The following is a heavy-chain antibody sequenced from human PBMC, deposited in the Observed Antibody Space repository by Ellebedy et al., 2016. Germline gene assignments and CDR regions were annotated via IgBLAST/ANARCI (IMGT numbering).Heavy chain of an antibody. V-gene: IGHV5-51*01. CDR3: ASLDCSDDSCYLAY. CDR2: INPGDSDA. D-gene: IGHD2-15*01. J-gene: IGHJ4*02. Sequence: GESLKISCKGPGYNFPNYWIGWVRQMPGKGLEWVGIINPGDSDATYSPSFQGHVTISADKSINTAYLQWSSLKASDTAMYYCASLDCSDDSCYLAYWGQGTLVTVSS. CDR1: GYNFPNYW.